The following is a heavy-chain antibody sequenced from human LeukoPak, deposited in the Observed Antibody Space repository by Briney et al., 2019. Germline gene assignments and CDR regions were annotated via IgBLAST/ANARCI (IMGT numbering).Heavy chain of an antibody. D-gene: IGHD5-18*01. J-gene: IGHJ6*02. CDR1: GFTFSNAW. V-gene: IGHV3-15*01. CDR3: TTEGYRYGYHGMDV. CDR2: IKSNTNGGTT. Sequence: KPGGSLRLSCAASGFTFSNAWMSWVRQAPGKGLEWVGRIKSNTNGGTTDYAVPVKGRVTISRDDSKTTLYLQMNSLKIEDTAVYYCTTEGYRYGYHGMDVWGQGTTVTVSS.